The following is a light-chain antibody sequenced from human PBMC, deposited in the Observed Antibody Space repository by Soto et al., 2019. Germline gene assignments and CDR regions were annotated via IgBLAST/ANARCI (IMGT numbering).Light chain of an antibody. J-gene: IGLJ2*01. Sequence: QSALTQPRSVSGSPGQSVTISCTGTSSDVGGYNYVSWYQQHPGKAPKLMIYDVSKLPSGVPDRFSGSKSGNTASLTISGLQAEDEADYYCCSYAGSYHVVFGGGTKLTVL. CDR3: CSYAGSYHVV. CDR2: DVS. V-gene: IGLV2-11*01. CDR1: SSDVGGYNY.